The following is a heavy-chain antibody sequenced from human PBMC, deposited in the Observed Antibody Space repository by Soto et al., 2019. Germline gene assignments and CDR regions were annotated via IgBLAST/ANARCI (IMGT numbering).Heavy chain of an antibody. V-gene: IGHV2-5*02. Sequence: QITLKESGPTLVKPTQTLTLTCTFSGFSFSSSAVGVAWIRQPPGKALEWLALIYWDDDKRYSPSLKSRLTITRNTSKNQVVLTMTDMDPVDTGTYFCVRRTTVRGAIGAHFDNWGQGTLVTVSS. CDR1: GFSFSSSAVG. D-gene: IGHD3-10*01. J-gene: IGHJ4*02. CDR2: IYWDDDK. CDR3: VRRTTVRGAIGAHFDN.